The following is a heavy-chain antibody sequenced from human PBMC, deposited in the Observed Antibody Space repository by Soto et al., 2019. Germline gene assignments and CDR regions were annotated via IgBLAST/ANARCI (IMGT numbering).Heavy chain of an antibody. CDR1: GGSFGGYY. J-gene: IGHJ4*02. CDR2: INHSGST. CDR3: ERDKITGLFEY. V-gene: IGHV4-34*01. D-gene: IGHD2-8*02. Sequence: QVQLQQWGAGLLKPSETLSLTCAVYGGSFGGYYWTWIRQPPGTGLEWIGEINHSGSTNYNPSLKCRVTKSEDTSKNQFSLKLASVTAADTAVYYCERDKITGLFEYWGPGTLVTVSS.